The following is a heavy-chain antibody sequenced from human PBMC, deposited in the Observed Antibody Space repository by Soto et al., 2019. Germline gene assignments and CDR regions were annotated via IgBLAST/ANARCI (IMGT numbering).Heavy chain of an antibody. J-gene: IGHJ4*02. CDR3: ARLGSSGWYQVSYFDY. D-gene: IGHD6-19*01. Sequence: QLQLQESGPGLVKPSETLSLTCIVSGGSITRNNHYWGWIRQSPGKGLEWFGSILYSGSTNYNPSPKSRVTLSVETSKNQFSLKMSSVTAADTALYYCARLGSSGWYQVSYFDYWGQGTLVTVSS. V-gene: IGHV4-39*01. CDR2: ILYSGST. CDR1: GGSITRNNHY.